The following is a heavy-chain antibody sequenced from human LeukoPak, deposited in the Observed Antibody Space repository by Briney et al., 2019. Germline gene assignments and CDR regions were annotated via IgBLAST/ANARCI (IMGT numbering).Heavy chain of an antibody. CDR3: ARGGYDLCFDY. CDR2: INSDGSST. J-gene: IGHJ4*02. V-gene: IGHV3-74*01. CDR1: GFTFSSYW. Sequence: PGGSLRPSCAASGFTFSSYWMHWVRQAPGKGLVWVSRINSDGSSTSYADSVKGRFTISRDNAKNTLYLQMNSLRAEDTAVYYCARGGYDLCFDYWGQGTLVTVSS. D-gene: IGHD5-12*01.